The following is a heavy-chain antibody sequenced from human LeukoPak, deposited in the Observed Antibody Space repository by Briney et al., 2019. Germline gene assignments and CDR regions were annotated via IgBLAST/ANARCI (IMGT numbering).Heavy chain of an antibody. V-gene: IGHV4-59*01. CDR3: ARSPLDDAFDI. Sequence: PSETLSLTCTVSGGSISSYYWSWIRQPPGKGLEWIGYIYYSGSTNYNPSLKNRVTISVDTSKNQFSLKLSSVTAADTAVYYCARSPLDDAFDIWGQGTMVTVSS. CDR1: GGSISSYY. CDR2: IYYSGST. J-gene: IGHJ3*02. D-gene: IGHD3-3*01.